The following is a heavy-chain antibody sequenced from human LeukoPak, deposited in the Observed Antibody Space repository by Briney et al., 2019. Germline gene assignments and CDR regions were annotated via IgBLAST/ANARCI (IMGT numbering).Heavy chain of an antibody. D-gene: IGHD3-22*01. CDR2: ISSSSSYI. V-gene: IGHV3-21*01. J-gene: IGHJ5*02. CDR3: ARALEDYCDTSGYYT. CDR1: GFTFCRYS. Sequence: GGSLRLSCAASGFTFCRYSMNWVRQAPGKGLEWVSSISSSSSYIYYADSVKSRFTISRDNVKNSLYLQMNSLRAEDTAVYYCARALEDYCDTSGYYTWGQGTLVTVSS.